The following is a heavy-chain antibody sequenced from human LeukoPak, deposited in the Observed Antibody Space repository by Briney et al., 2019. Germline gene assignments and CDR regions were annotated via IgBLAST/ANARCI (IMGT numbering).Heavy chain of an antibody. CDR1: GYTFTSYS. Sequence: ASVKVSCKASGYTFTSYSMNWVRQAPGQGREWMGWINTHTGNPTYAQGFTGRFVFSLDTSVSTAYLQISSLKDEDTAVYYCASAAGTTFYYYYYMDVWGKGTTVTVSS. J-gene: IGHJ6*03. CDR2: INTHTGNP. D-gene: IGHD6-13*01. CDR3: ASAAGTTFYYYYYMDV. V-gene: IGHV7-4-1*02.